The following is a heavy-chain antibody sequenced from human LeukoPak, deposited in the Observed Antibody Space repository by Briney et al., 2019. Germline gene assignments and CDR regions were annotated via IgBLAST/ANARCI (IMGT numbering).Heavy chain of an antibody. CDR1: GGSISSGDYY. J-gene: IGHJ6*02. CDR3: ARETSYYDILTGYYPHYYGMDV. Sequence: SETLSLTCTVSGGSISSGDYYWSWIRQPPGKGLEWIGYIYYSGSTYYNPSLKSRVTISVDTSKNQFSLKLSSVTAADTAVYYCARETSYYDILTGYYPHYYGMDVWGQGTTVTVSS. D-gene: IGHD3-9*01. V-gene: IGHV4-30-4*08. CDR2: IYYSGST.